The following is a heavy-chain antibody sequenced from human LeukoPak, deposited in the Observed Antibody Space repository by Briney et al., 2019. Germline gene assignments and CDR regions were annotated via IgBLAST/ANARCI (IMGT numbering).Heavy chain of an antibody. J-gene: IGHJ4*02. V-gene: IGHV3-30-3*01. Sequence: PGGSLRLSCAASGFTFSSYAMHWVRQAPGKGLEWVAVISYDGSNKYYADSVKGRFTISRDNSKNTLYLQMNSLRAEDTAVHYCARAREGSSWSLFDYWGQGTLVTVSS. CDR1: GFTFSSYA. CDR2: ISYDGSNK. CDR3: ARAREGSSWSLFDY. D-gene: IGHD6-13*01.